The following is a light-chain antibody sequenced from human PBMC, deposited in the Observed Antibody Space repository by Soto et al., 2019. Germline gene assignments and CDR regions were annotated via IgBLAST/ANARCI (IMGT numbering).Light chain of an antibody. CDR3: QQRRDWPIT. J-gene: IGKJ4*01. CDR2: DAS. Sequence: EIVLTQSPATLSLSPGERATLSCRASQSLNSYLAWFQQKPGQAPRLLIYDASNRATGIPARFSGSGSGTDFTLTISSLEPADFAVYYCQQRRDWPITFGGGTKVEIK. V-gene: IGKV3-11*01. CDR1: QSLNSY.